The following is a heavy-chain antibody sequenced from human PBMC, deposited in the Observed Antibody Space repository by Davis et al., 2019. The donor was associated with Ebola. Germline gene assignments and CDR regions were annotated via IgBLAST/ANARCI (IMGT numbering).Heavy chain of an antibody. D-gene: IGHD6-6*01. CDR3: ARHHARSRSLVPFDI. Sequence: SETLSLTCVVSGASITSDGKSWVWIRQPPGKGLEWIGYIYYSGSTNYNPSLKSRLTFSVDASKNQFSLMVTSVTAADTAVYYCARHHARSRSLVPFDIWGQGTMVTVSS. CDR2: IYYSGST. J-gene: IGHJ3*02. CDR1: GASITSDGKS. V-gene: IGHV4-61*05.